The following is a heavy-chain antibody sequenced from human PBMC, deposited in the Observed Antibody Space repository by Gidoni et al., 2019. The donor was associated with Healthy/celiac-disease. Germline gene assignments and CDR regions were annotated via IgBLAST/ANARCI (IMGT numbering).Heavy chain of an antibody. CDR2: INHSGST. CDR1: GRSFIGYY. CDR3: ARQRRWLQLWSVEGYYYYGMDV. J-gene: IGHJ6*02. V-gene: IGHV4-34*01. D-gene: IGHD5-12*01. Sequence: QVPLQQWGAGLLPPSETLSLTSAVYGRSFIGYYWSWIRQPPGKGMEWIGEINHSGSTNYNPSLKRRVNISVDTSKNQFSLKLSSVTAADTAVYYCARQRRWLQLWSVEGYYYYGMDVWGQGTTVTVSS.